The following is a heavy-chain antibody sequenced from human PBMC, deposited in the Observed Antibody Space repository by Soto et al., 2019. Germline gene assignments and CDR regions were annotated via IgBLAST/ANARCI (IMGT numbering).Heavy chain of an antibody. V-gene: IGHV1-69*13. D-gene: IGHD1-26*01. CDR3: ARGPHFGSYYGWPSCFDY. Sequence: SVKVSCKASRGTFSTYGITWVRQAPEKGLEWMGGIIPIFGTIKYAENFHGRVTITADESTSTAYMELSSLRSEDTAMYYCARGPHFGSYYGWPSCFDYWGQGTQVTVSS. J-gene: IGHJ4*02. CDR2: IIPIFGTI. CDR1: RGTFSTYG.